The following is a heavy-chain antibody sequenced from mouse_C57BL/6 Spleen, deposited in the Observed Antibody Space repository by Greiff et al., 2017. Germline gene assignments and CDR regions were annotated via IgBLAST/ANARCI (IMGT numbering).Heavy chain of an antibody. D-gene: IGHD3-3*01. CDR3: ARGDAWFAY. CDR2: IYPRSGNT. J-gene: IGHJ3*01. V-gene: IGHV1-81*01. CDR1: TFTSYG. Sequence: QVQLQQSGAELARPGASVKLSYTFTSYGISWVKQRTGQGLEWIGEIYPRSGNTYYNEKFKGKATLTADKSSSTAYMELRSLTSEDSAVYFCARGDAWFAYWGQGTLVTVSA.